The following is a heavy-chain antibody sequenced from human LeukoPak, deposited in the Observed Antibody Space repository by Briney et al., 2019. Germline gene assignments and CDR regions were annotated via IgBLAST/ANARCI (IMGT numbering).Heavy chain of an antibody. CDR3: ARGIYDILTGYFDL. Sequence: PGGSLRLSCAASGFTFSSYAMSWIRQPPGKGLEWIGEINHSGSTNYNPSLKSRVTISVDTSKNQFSLKLSSVTAADTAVYYCARGIYDILTGYFDLWGRGTLVTVSS. CDR2: INHSGST. D-gene: IGHD3-9*01. V-gene: IGHV4-34*01. CDR1: GFTFSSYA. J-gene: IGHJ2*01.